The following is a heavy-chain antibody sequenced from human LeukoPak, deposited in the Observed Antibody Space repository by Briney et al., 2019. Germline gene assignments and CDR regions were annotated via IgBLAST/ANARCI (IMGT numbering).Heavy chain of an antibody. CDR2: IYHSGST. Sequence: SETLSLTCAVSGGSISSGGYSWSWIRQPPGKGLEWIAYIYHSGSTYYNPSLKSRVTISVDRSKNQFSLKLSSVTAADTAVYYCATQTRWDAFDIWGQGKMITVSS. CDR3: ATQTRWDAFDI. V-gene: IGHV4-30-2*01. D-gene: IGHD2-15*01. CDR1: GGSISSGGYS. J-gene: IGHJ3*02.